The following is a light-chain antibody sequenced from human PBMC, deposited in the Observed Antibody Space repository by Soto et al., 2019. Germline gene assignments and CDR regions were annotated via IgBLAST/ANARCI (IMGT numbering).Light chain of an antibody. J-gene: IGKJ5*01. Sequence: DIQMTQSPSSLSASVGDRVTITCRASQTISRFLNWYQQKPGKAPKLLIYAASNLQSGVPSRFSVSGSGTDFTLTISSLLPDDFATYYCQQSYSSTITFGQGTRLEIK. CDR1: QTISRF. CDR3: QQSYSSTIT. V-gene: IGKV1-39*01. CDR2: AAS.